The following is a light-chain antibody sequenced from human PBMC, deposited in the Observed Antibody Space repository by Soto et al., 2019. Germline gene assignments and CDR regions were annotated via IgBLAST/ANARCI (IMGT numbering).Light chain of an antibody. J-gene: IGKJ1*01. CDR3: QQYNGYWT. Sequence: DIQMTQSPSTLSASVGDRVTITCRASQTVIRWLAWYQQKPGKAPKLLIYDASILEKGVPSRFSGSGSGTEVTLTITSLQPDDFATYYCQQYNGYWTFGQGTKVEIK. V-gene: IGKV1-5*01. CDR2: DAS. CDR1: QTVIRW.